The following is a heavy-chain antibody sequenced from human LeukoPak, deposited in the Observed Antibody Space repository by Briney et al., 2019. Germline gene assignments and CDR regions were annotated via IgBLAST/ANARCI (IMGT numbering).Heavy chain of an antibody. CDR2: ISAYNGNT. V-gene: IGHV1-18*01. J-gene: IGHJ6*03. CDR1: GYTFTSYG. CDR3: ASTPYSGYDVYYYYYMDV. D-gene: IGHD5-12*01. Sequence: ASVKVSCKASGYTFTSYGISWVRQAPGQGLEWMGWISAYNGNTNYEQKLQGRVTMTTDTSTSTAYMELRSLRSDDTAVYYCASTPYSGYDVYYYYYMDVWGKGTTVTVSS.